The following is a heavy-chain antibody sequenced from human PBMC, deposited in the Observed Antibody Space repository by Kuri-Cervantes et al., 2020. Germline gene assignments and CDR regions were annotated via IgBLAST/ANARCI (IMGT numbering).Heavy chain of an antibody. Sequence: SVKVSCKASGYTFIDYYMHWVRQAPGQGLEWMGWINPNSGVTMYAQNFQGRVTMTRDTSISTAYMELSDLTSDDAAVYYCARGSSSGSNYFDPWGQGTLVTVSS. CDR3: ARGSSSGSNYFDP. CDR2: INPNSGVT. D-gene: IGHD3-22*01. CDR1: GYTFIDYY. J-gene: IGHJ5*02. V-gene: IGHV1-2*02.